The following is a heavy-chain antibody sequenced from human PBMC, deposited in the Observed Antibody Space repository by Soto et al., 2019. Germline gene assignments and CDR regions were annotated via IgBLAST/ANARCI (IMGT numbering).Heavy chain of an antibody. CDR3: ARTVGAAYYFDF. Sequence: SETLSLTCNVSGDSMTKYYWSWIRQPAGKGLEWIGRIYTSGSTNYNPSLKSRVTMSIDTSNNHFSLNLKSVTAADTAVYYCARTVGAAYYFDFWGQGALVTVS. J-gene: IGHJ4*02. CDR2: IYTSGST. D-gene: IGHD1-26*01. CDR1: GDSMTKYY. V-gene: IGHV4-4*07.